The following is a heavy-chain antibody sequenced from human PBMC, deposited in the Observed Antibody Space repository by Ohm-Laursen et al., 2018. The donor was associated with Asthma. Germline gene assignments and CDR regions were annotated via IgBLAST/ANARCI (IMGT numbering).Heavy chain of an antibody. Sequence: SDTLSLTWTVSGASISSSSYYWDWIRQSPGKGLEWIGSLYYGRATYYSPSLKSRVTISVDTSKNQFSLKLSSVTAADTAVYYCARGQWELPQDAFDIWGQGTMVTVSS. CDR3: ARGQWELPQDAFDI. V-gene: IGHV4-39*07. CDR2: LYYGRAT. J-gene: IGHJ3*02. D-gene: IGHD1-26*01. CDR1: GASISSSSYY.